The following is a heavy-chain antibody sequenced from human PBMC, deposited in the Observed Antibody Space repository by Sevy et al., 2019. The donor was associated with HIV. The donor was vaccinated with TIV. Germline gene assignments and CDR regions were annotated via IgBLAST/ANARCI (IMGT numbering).Heavy chain of an antibody. V-gene: IGHV1-2*02. D-gene: IGHD3-22*01. CDR2: INPNTGAT. CDR3: AKLLIVVDDGFDV. Sequence: ASVTVSCKASGYTFTDYYLHWLRQAPGQGLEWMGWINPNTGATNYAQKFKGRVTMTRDTSMSTAFMDLTRLRSDDTAVYYCAKLLIVVDDGFDVWGQGTMVTVSS. J-gene: IGHJ3*01. CDR1: GYTFTDYY.